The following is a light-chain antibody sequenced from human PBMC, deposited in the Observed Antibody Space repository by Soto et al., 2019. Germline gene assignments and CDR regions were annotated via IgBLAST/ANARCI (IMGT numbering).Light chain of an antibody. Sequence: DIQMTQSPSTLPASVGDRVTITCRASQSISNWLSWYQQKPGKAPNLLIYAASSLQSGVPSRFSGGGSGTDFTLTISSLQPEDFATYYCQQSYNIPRTFGQGTRLEIK. V-gene: IGKV1-39*01. CDR3: QQSYNIPRT. J-gene: IGKJ5*01. CDR2: AAS. CDR1: QSISNW.